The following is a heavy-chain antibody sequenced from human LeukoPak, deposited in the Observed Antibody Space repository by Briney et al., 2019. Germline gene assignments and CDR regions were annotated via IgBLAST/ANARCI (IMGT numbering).Heavy chain of an antibody. CDR2: ISWNSGNI. J-gene: IGHJ4*02. Sequence: SLRLSCAASGFTFDDYAMHWVRQAPGKGLEWVSGISWNSGNIDYADSVKGRFTISRGNAKNSLYLQMNSLRAEDTALYYCAKDACSSTSCSNDYWGQGTLVTVSS. CDR3: AKDACSSTSCSNDY. CDR1: GFTFDDYA. V-gene: IGHV3-9*01. D-gene: IGHD2-2*01.